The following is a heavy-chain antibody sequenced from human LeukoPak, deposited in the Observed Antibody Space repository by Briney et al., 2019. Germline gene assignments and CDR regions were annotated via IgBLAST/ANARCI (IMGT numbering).Heavy chain of an antibody. V-gene: IGHV3-9*01. CDR1: GFTFDDYA. CDR2: ISWNSGSI. D-gene: IGHD6-13*01. Sequence: PGRSLRLSCAASGFTFDDYAMHWVRQAPGKGLEWVSGISWNSGSIGYADSVKGRFTISRDNAKNSLYLQMNSLRAEDTALYYCAKSEDSRSLSYYFAYWGQGTLVTVSS. CDR3: AKSEDSRSLSYYFAY. J-gene: IGHJ4*02.